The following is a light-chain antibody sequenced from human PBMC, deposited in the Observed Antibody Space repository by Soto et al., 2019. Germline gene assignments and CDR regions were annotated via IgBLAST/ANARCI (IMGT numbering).Light chain of an antibody. CDR3: SPYTSSSTPYV. CDR1: SSDVGGYNY. V-gene: IGLV2-14*01. J-gene: IGLJ1*01. CDR2: KVS. Sequence: QSVLTQPASVSGSPGQSITISCTGTSSDVGGYNYVSWYQQHPGKAPKLMIYKVSNRPSGVSNRFSGSKSGNTASLTISGLQAEDEADYYCSPYTSSSTPYVFGTGTKVTVL.